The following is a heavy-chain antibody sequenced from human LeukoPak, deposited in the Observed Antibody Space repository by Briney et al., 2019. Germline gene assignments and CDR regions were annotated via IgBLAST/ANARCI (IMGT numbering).Heavy chain of an antibody. V-gene: IGHV1-18*01. Sequence: ASVKVSCKASGYTFTSYGISWVRQAPGQGLEWMGWISAYNGNTNYAQKLQGRVTMTTDTSTSTAYMELRSLRSDDTAVYYCARTFKPRLTYDDAFDIWGQGTMVTVSS. CDR1: GYTFTSYG. CDR2: ISAYNGNT. D-gene: IGHD3-22*01. CDR3: ARTFKPRLTYDDAFDI. J-gene: IGHJ3*02.